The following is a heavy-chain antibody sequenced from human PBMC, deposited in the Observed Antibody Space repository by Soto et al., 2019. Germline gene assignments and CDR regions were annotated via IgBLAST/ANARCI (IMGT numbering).Heavy chain of an antibody. CDR1: GGSISSSSYY. CDR2: IYYSGST. D-gene: IGHD6-13*01. V-gene: IGHV4-39*01. Sequence: QLQLQESGPGLVKPSETLSLTCTVSGGSISSSSYYWGWIRQPPGKGLEWIGSIYYSGSTYYNPSLTMRVTTSVDTSKNQFTLKRSAVTAADTAVYYCARLGGYSSSPPDYWGQGTLVTVSS. CDR3: ARLGGYSSSPPDY. J-gene: IGHJ4*02.